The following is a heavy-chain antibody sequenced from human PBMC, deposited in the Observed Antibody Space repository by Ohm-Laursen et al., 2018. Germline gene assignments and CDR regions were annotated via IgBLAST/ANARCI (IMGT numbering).Heavy chain of an antibody. Sequence: LSLPCTVSGGPIRSGGYFWTSIRQPPGKGLEWIGSIYYSGSTYYNPSLKSRVTISVDTSKNQFSLKLSSVTAADTAVYYCAITVATTLGEVAFDIGGQGTMVTVSA. CDR3: AITVATTLGEVAFDI. D-gene: IGHD3-16*01. J-gene: IGHJ3*02. CDR2: IYYSGST. V-gene: IGHV4-31*03. CDR1: GGPIRSGGYF.